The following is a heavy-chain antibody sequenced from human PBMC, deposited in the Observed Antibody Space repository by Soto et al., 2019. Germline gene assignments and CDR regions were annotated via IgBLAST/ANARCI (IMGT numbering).Heavy chain of an antibody. Sequence: EVQLLESGGGLVQPGGSLRLSCAASGFTFSNYAMHWVRQAPGKGLEWVSGIGVSGTGTYYADSVKGRFTISRDNSKNTLYLQMNSLRAEDTAVYYCAKDDKGGWFDPWGQGTLVTVSS. CDR2: IGVSGTGT. D-gene: IGHD2-15*01. CDR3: AKDDKGGWFDP. J-gene: IGHJ5*02. V-gene: IGHV3-23*01. CDR1: GFTFSNYA.